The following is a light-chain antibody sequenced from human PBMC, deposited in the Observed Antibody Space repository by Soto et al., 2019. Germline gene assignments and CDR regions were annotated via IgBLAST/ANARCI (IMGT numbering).Light chain of an antibody. CDR3: MQALQTPPT. Sequence: DIVMTQSPLSLPVTPGEPASISCRSSQSLLHSNGYNYLDWYLQKPGQSPQLLIYLGSNRASGVXDAXSGSGSGTDFTPKVRRVEAEDVGVYYCMQALQTPPTFGQGTKLEIK. CDR2: LGS. V-gene: IGKV2-28*01. J-gene: IGKJ2*01. CDR1: QSLLHSNGYNY.